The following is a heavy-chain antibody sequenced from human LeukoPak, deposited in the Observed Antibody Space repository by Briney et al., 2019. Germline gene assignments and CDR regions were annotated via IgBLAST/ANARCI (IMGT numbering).Heavy chain of an antibody. V-gene: IGHV3-21*01. J-gene: IGHJ4*02. Sequence: GGSLRLSCAASGFTFSSYSMNWVRQAPGKGLEWVSSISSSSSYIYYADSVKGRFTISRDNAKNTLYLQMNSLRAEDAAVYYCARGGGYSCGHFDYWGQGTLVTVSS. CDR1: GFTFSSYS. CDR3: ARGGGYSCGHFDY. D-gene: IGHD5-18*01. CDR2: ISSSSSYI.